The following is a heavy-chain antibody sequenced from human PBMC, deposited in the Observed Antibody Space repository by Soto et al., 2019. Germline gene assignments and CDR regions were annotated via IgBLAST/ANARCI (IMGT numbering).Heavy chain of an antibody. CDR2: IYHSGST. CDR1: GGSISSSNW. Sequence: QVQLQESGPGLVKPSGTLSLTCAVSGGSISSSNWWSWVRQPPGKGLEWIGEIYHSGSTNYNPSLKSRVTISVDKSKNQFSLKLSSVTAADTAVYYCARVTPDIVAYEMELMGDWFDPWGQGTLVTVSS. J-gene: IGHJ5*02. CDR3: ARVTPDIVAYEMELMGDWFDP. D-gene: IGHD5-12*01. V-gene: IGHV4-4*02.